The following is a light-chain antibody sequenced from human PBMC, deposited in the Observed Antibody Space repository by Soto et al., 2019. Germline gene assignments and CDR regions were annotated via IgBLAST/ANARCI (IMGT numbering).Light chain of an antibody. CDR2: AAS. CDR3: QQSYRTPQGT. Sequence: DIQMTQSPSSLSASVRDRVTITCRASQSISSYLNWYQQKPGKAPKLLIYAASSLRSGVPSRFSGSGSGTDFTLTISSLQPEDFATYYCQQSYRTPQGTFGQGTKLEIK. J-gene: IGKJ2*01. CDR1: QSISSY. V-gene: IGKV1-39*01.